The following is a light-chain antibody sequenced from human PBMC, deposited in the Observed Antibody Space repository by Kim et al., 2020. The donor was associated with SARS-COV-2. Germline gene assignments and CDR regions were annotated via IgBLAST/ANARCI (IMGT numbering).Light chain of an antibody. CDR2: AAS. V-gene: IGKV1-39*01. Sequence: SASVGDRVTITCRASQSISSYLNWYQHEPGKAPKVLIYAASSLQSGVPPRFSGSGSGTDFTLTISSLQPEDFATYYCQQSYSTPYTFGQGTKMEI. J-gene: IGKJ2*01. CDR3: QQSYSTPYT. CDR1: QSISSY.